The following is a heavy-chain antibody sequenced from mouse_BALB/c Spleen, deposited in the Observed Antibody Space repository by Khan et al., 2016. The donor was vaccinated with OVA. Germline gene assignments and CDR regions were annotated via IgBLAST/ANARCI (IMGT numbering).Heavy chain of an antibody. V-gene: IGHV3-2*02. CDR3: ARGRAY. CDR1: GYSITSDYA. D-gene: IGHD3-3*01. Sequence: EVQLVESGPGLVKPSQSLSLTCTVTGYSITSDYAWNWIRQFPGNKLEWMGYITYSGSTSYIPSLKSRISITRATSKNQFFLQLNSVTSEDTATYYCARGRAYWGQGTLVTVSA. CDR2: ITYSGST. J-gene: IGHJ3*01.